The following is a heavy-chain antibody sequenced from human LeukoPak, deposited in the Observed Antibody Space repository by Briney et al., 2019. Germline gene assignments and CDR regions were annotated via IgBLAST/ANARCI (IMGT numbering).Heavy chain of an antibody. CDR3: ARGQRNYGLYFDY. CDR2: IYYSGST. Sequence: PSETLSLTCTVSGGSISSGDYYWSWIRQPPGKGLEWIGYIYYSGSTYYNPPLKSRVTISVDTSKNQFSLKLGSVTAADTAVYYCARGQRNYGLYFDYWGQGTLVTVSS. V-gene: IGHV4-30-4*08. CDR1: GGSISSGDYY. J-gene: IGHJ4*02. D-gene: IGHD1-7*01.